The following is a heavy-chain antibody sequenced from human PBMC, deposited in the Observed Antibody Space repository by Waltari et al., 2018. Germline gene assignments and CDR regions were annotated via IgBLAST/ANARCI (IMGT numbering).Heavy chain of an antibody. V-gene: IGHV1-69*08. J-gene: IGHJ3*02. CDR1: GGTFSSYT. Sequence: QVQLVQSGAEVKKPGSSVKVSCKASGGTFSSYTISWVRQAPGQGLEWMGRIIPILGIANYAQKFQGRVTITADKSTSTAYMELSSLRSEDTAVYYCARDLDSSGYYPNAFDIWGQGTMVTVSS. CDR3: ARDLDSSGYYPNAFDI. D-gene: IGHD3-22*01. CDR2: IIPILGIA.